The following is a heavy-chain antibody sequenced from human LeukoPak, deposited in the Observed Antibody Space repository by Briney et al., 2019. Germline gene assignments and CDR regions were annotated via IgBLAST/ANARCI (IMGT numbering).Heavy chain of an antibody. CDR1: GFTFSSYE. CDR2: ISSSSSYI. J-gene: IGHJ4*02. Sequence: GGSLRLSCAASGFTFSSYEMNWVRQAPGKGLEWVSSISSSSSYIYYADSVKGRFTISRDNAKNSLYLQMNSLRVEDTAVYYCATLRYYYDSSGSYYFDYWGQGTLVTVSS. CDR3: ATLRYYYDSSGSYYFDY. V-gene: IGHV3-21*01. D-gene: IGHD3-22*01.